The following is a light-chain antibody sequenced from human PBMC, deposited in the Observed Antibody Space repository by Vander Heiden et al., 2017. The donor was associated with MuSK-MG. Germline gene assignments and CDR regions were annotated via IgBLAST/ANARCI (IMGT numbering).Light chain of an antibody. J-gene: IGKJ1*01. Sequence: DIQMTQSPSSLSASVGDRVTISCRASQMISSYLNWYQQKPGKAPKLLIYDASSLHRGVPSRFSGSGSGTDFTLTISSLQPEDFATYYCQQSYSTPRTFGQGTKVEIK. CDR1: QMISSY. CDR2: DAS. CDR3: QQSYSTPRT. V-gene: IGKV1-39*01.